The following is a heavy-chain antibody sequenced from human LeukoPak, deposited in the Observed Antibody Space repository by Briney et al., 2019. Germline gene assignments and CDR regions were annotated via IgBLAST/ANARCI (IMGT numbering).Heavy chain of an antibody. CDR3: AKDMGFSSSPIFDY. CDR1: GFTFDDYA. V-gene: IGHV3-43D*03. D-gene: IGHD6-13*01. Sequence: GGSLRLSCAASGFTFDDYAMHWVRQAPRKGLEWVSLISWDGGSTYYADSVKGRFTISRDNSKNSLYLQMNSLRAEDTALYYCAKDMGFSSSPIFDYWGQGTLVTVSS. CDR2: ISWDGGST. J-gene: IGHJ4*02.